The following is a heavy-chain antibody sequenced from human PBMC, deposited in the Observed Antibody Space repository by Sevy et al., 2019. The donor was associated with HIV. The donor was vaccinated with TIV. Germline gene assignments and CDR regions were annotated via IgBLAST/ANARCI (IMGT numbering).Heavy chain of an antibody. CDR1: GFTFSNYG. Sequence: GGSLRLSCAASGFTFSNYGMHWVRQAPGKGLEWVAVIWYDGSNKYYAYSVKGRFTISRDNSKNTLYLQMNSLRAEDTAVYYCARDLMPKRPDSETTPFDYWGQGTLVTVSS. V-gene: IGHV3-33*01. CDR2: IWYDGSNK. J-gene: IGHJ4*02. D-gene: IGHD4-4*01. CDR3: ARDLMPKRPDSETTPFDY.